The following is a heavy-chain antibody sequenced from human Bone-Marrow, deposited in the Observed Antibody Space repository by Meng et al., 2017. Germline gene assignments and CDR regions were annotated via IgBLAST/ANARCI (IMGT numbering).Heavy chain of an antibody. CDR2: IGWDDDK. J-gene: IGHJ2*01. Sequence: SGPTLVKPTHTLTLTCSFSGFSLSTSGMCVSWIRQPPGKALEWLALIGWDDDKYYSTSLKTRLTIAKDTYKNQVVLTITNMDPVDTATYYCARSPYYYDSSGYYWYFDLWGHGTLVTVSS. V-gene: IGHV2-70*01. CDR1: GFSLSTSGMC. CDR3: ARSPYYYDSSGYYWYFDL. D-gene: IGHD3-22*01.